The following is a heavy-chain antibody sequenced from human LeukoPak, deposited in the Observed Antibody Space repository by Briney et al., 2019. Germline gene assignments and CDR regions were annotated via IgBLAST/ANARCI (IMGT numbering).Heavy chain of an antibody. CDR1: GGSISSHY. Sequence: PSETLSLTCTVSGGSISSHYWSWIRQPPGKGPEGIGYIYYSGSTNYNPSLKSRVTISVDTSKNQFSLKLSSVTAADTAVYYCARDLGTSFDYWGQGTLVTVSS. CDR3: ARDLGTSFDY. D-gene: IGHD7-27*01. CDR2: IYYSGST. J-gene: IGHJ4*02. V-gene: IGHV4-59*11.